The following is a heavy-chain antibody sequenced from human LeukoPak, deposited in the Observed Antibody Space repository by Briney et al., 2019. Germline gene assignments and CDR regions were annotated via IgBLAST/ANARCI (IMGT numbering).Heavy chain of an antibody. V-gene: IGHV3-9*01. D-gene: IGHD3-22*01. CDR3: AKSISYYYDSSGYYPYYFDY. Sequence: GGSLRLSCAASGFTFDDYAMHWVRQAPGKGLEWVSGISWNSGSIGYADSVKGRFTISRDNAKNSLYLQMNSLRAEDTALYYCAKSISYYYDSSGYYPYYFDYWGQGTLVTVSS. J-gene: IGHJ4*02. CDR2: ISWNSGSI. CDR1: GFTFDDYA.